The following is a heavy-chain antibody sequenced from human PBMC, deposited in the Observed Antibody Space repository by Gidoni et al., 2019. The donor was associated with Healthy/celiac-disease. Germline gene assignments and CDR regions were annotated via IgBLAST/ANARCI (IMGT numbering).Heavy chain of an antibody. CDR1: GFTFDDYA. D-gene: IGHD3-22*01. V-gene: IGHV3-43D*04. J-gene: IGHJ4*02. Sequence: EVQLVESGGVVVQPGGSLRLSCAASGFTFDDYAMHWVRQAPGKGLEWVSLISWDGGSTYYADSVKGRFTISRDNSKNSLYLQMNSLRAEDTALYYCAKDNDSSGYYYEIDYWGQGTLVTVSS. CDR2: ISWDGGST. CDR3: AKDNDSSGYYYEIDY.